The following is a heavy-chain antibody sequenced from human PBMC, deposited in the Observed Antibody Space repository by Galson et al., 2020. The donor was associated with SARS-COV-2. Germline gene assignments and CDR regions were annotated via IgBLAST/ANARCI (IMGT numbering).Heavy chain of an antibody. Sequence: SVNVSCKASGGTFSSYAISCVRQAPGQGLEWMGWIIPILGISNYAQKFQCIVTITADKSTSTAYMELRSLRSEDTAVYYCARERKRIEAARFYYYYMDVWGKGTTVNVSS. CDR3: ARERKRIEAARFYYYYMDV. J-gene: IGHJ6*03. V-gene: IGHV1-69*10. D-gene: IGHD6-6*01. CDR1: GGTFSSYA. CDR2: IIPILGIS.